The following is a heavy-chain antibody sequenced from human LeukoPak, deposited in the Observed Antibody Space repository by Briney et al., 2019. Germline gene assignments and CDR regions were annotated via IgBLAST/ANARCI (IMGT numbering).Heavy chain of an antibody. J-gene: IGHJ6*03. CDR2: IWYDGSNK. D-gene: IGHD1-7*01. CDR3: ARSPPITGTRSYYYMDV. Sequence: GGSLRLSRAASGFTFSSYGMHWVRQAPGKGLEWVAVIWYDGSNKYYADSVKGRFTISRDNSKNTLYLQMNSLRAEDTAVYYCARSPPITGTRSYYYMDVWGKGTTVTVSS. V-gene: IGHV3-33*01. CDR1: GFTFSSYG.